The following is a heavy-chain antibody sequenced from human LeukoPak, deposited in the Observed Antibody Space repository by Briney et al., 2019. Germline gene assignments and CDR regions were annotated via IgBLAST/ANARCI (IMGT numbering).Heavy chain of an antibody. J-gene: IGHJ4*02. CDR3: ARAVGGDGSGSL. CDR1: GGSISSYY. Sequence: SETLSLTCTVSGGSISSYYWSWIRQPPGKGLEWIGYIYYGGSTNYNPSLKSRVTISVDTSKNQFSLKLSSVTAADTAVYYCARAVGGDGSGSLWGPGTLVTVSS. V-gene: IGHV4-59*01. D-gene: IGHD3-10*01. CDR2: IYYGGST.